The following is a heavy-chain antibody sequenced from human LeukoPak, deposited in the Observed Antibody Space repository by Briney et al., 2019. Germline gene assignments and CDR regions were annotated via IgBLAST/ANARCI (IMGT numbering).Heavy chain of an antibody. V-gene: IGHV5-51*01. CDR3: ARLRDTSGYPNLFDP. Sequence: GESLKISCKGSGYIFTSYWIGWVRQMPGKGLEWIGIIYPGDSDTRYSPSFQGQVTISVDKSISTAYLQWSSLKASDTGMYYCARLRDTSGYPNLFDPWGQGTLVTVSS. J-gene: IGHJ5*02. D-gene: IGHD3-22*01. CDR1: GYIFTSYW. CDR2: IYPGDSDT.